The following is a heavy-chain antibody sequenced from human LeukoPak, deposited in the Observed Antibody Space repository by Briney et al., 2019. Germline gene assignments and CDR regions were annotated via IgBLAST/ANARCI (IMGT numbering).Heavy chain of an antibody. CDR1: GFAFSTYY. D-gene: IGHD3-22*01. Sequence: PGGSLRLSCAASGFAFSTYYIHWVRQPPGKGLEWVAVISYDGSNTFYPGSVEGRFTISRDNSRNALYLQMNSLRPEDTAVYYCAKSLSSGWASYYFGHWGQGTLVTVSS. CDR3: AKSLSSGWASYYFGH. J-gene: IGHJ4*02. V-gene: IGHV3-30*18. CDR2: ISYDGSNT.